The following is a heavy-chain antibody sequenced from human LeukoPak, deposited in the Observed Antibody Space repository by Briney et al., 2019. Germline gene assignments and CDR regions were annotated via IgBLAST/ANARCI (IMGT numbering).Heavy chain of an antibody. J-gene: IGHJ4*02. Sequence: SETLSLTCAVYGGSFSGYYWSWIRQPPGKGLEWIGEINHSGSTNYNPSLKSRVTISVDTSKNQFSLKLSSVTAADTAVYYCARQGFVPSPLDYWGQGTLVTVSS. CDR2: INHSGST. V-gene: IGHV4-34*01. CDR1: GGSFSGYY. CDR3: ARQGFVPSPLDY. D-gene: IGHD3-10*01.